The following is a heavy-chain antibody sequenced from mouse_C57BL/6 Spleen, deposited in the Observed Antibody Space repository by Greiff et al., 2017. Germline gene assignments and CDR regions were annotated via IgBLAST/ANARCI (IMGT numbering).Heavy chain of an antibody. CDR2: ISSGSSTI. CDR3: ATMVTNYAMDY. J-gene: IGHJ4*01. D-gene: IGHD2-2*01. V-gene: IGHV5-17*01. CDR1: GFTFSDYG. Sequence: EVQVVESGGGLVKPGGSLKLSCAASGFTFSDYGMHWVRQAPEKGLEWVAYISSGSSTIYYADTVKGRFTISRDNAKNTLFLQMTSLRSEDTAMYYCATMVTNYAMDYWGQGTSVTVSS.